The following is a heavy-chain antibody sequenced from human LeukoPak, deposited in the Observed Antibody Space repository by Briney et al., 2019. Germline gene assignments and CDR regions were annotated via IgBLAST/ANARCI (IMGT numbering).Heavy chain of an antibody. D-gene: IGHD2-15*01. CDR3: TRDPCSGGNCYSSTADY. V-gene: IGHV3-66*01. Sequence: PGGSLRLSCAASGFTVSSNYMTWVRQAPGNGLEWVSVIYSGGNTYYADSVKGRFTISRDISKNTLYLQMNSLRAEDTAVYYCTRDPCSGGNCYSSTADYWGQGTLVTVSS. CDR1: GFTVSSNY. J-gene: IGHJ4*02. CDR2: IYSGGNT.